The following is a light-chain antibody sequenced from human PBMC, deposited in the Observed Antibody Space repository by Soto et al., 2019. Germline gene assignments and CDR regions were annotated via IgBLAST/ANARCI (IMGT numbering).Light chain of an antibody. Sequence: DFVMTQSPLSLPVTPGEPASISCRSSQSLLQSDGNNYLDWYLQKPGQSPQLLIYLGSNRASGVPDRFSGSGSGTDFTLKISRVEAEDVGVYYCMQVQQIPRTFGQGTKVEIK. CDR1: QSLLQSDGNNY. CDR3: MQVQQIPRT. J-gene: IGKJ1*01. CDR2: LGS. V-gene: IGKV2-28*01.